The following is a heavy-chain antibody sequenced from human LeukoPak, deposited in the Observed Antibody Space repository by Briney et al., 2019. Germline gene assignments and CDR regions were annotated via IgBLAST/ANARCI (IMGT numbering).Heavy chain of an antibody. J-gene: IGHJ4*02. CDR2: IYYSGST. Sequence: PSETLSLTCTVSGGSISSYYWSWIRQPPGKGLEWIGYIYYSGSTNYNPSLKSRVTISVDTSKNQFSLKLSSVTAADTAVYYCARDRGFDSSGYYPNFDYWGQGTLVTVSS. CDR3: ARDRGFDSSGYYPNFDY. V-gene: IGHV4-59*12. CDR1: GGSISSYY. D-gene: IGHD3-22*01.